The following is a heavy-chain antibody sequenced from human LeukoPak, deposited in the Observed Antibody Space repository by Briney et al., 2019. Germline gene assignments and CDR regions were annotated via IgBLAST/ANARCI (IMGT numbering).Heavy chain of an antibody. D-gene: IGHD6-13*01. V-gene: IGHV1-2*02. Sequence: GASVRVSCKASGYTFTDYYIHWVRQAPGQGLVWMGWIDPYSGDTKYAQKIKGRVTMTRDTTISTVYMDLSRLTSDDTAVYFCASDIAASGSFDYWGLGTLVTVSS. CDR2: IDPYSGDT. J-gene: IGHJ4*02. CDR3: ASDIAASGSFDY. CDR1: GYTFTDYY.